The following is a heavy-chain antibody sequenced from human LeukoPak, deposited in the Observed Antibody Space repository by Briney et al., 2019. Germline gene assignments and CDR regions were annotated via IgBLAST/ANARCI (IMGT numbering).Heavy chain of an antibody. CDR2: IYYSGST. Sequence: SETLSLTCTVSGCSISSYYLIWIRQPPGKGLEWIGYIYYSGSTNYNPSLKSRVTISVDTSKNQFSLKLSSVTAADTAVYYCARLGSGPHRIRFDPWGQGTLVTVSS. CDR3: ARLGSGPHRIRFDP. D-gene: IGHD6-19*01. J-gene: IGHJ5*02. CDR1: GCSISSYY. V-gene: IGHV4-59*08.